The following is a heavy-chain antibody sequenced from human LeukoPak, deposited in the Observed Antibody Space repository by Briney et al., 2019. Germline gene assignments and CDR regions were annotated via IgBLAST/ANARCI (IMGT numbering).Heavy chain of an antibody. CDR2: ISYSGST. D-gene: IGHD5-18*01. CDR1: GDSIDDSY. V-gene: IGHV4-59*01. J-gene: IGHJ4*02. Sequence: SETLSLTCTVSGDSIDDSYWSWIRQSPGKGLEWIGYISYSGSTNYNPSLKSRVTISFDTSKNQFSLKLSSVTAADTALYYCARENGYRYDYWGQGTLVTVSS. CDR3: ARENGYRYDY.